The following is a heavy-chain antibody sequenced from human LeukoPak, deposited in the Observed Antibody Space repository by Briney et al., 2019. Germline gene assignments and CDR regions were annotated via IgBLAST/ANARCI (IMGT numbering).Heavy chain of an antibody. J-gene: IGHJ4*02. CDR3: AGTRDMFDY. V-gene: IGHV3-7*01. CDR1: GFTFSSYS. CDR2: IKQDGSEK. Sequence: GGSLRLSCAASGFTFSSYSMNWVRQAPGKGLEWVANIKQDGSEKYYVDSVKGRFTISRDNAKNSLYLQMNSLRAEDTAVYYCAGTRDMFDYWGQGTLVTVSS. D-gene: IGHD2-15*01.